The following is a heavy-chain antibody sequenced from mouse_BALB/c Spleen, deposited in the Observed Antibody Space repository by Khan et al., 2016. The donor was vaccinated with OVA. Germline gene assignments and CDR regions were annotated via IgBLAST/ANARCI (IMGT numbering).Heavy chain of an antibody. D-gene: IGHD4-1*01. J-gene: IGHJ4*01. CDR2: INPYNDYT. V-gene: IGHV1S45*01. Sequence: EVQLQESGAELVRPGASVKISCKAFGYTFTNHHINWVKQRPGQGLDWIGYINPYNDYTSYNQKFKGKATLTVDKSSSTAYMALSSLTSEDAAVYYWARGNWDGYAMDYWGQGTSVTVSS. CDR1: GYTFTNHH. CDR3: ARGNWDGYAMDY.